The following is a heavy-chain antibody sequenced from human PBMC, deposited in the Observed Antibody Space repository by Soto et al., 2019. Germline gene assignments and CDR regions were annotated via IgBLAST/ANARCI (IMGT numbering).Heavy chain of an antibody. CDR2: IYSGTNT. Sequence: PXGSLILSCAASGISISSSYMSWVRQAPGKGLEWVSLIYSGTNTYYEASVKGRFTISRDNSKNTLYLQMNRLRAEDTAVYYCARASDLLHAYFGMDAWGQGTTVTVSS. V-gene: IGHV3-53*01. CDR1: GISISSSY. D-gene: IGHD3-3*01. J-gene: IGHJ6*02. CDR3: ARASDLLHAYFGMDA.